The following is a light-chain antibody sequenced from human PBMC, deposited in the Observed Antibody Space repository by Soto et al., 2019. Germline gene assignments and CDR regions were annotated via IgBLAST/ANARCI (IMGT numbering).Light chain of an antibody. CDR3: QQYNSYLYT. V-gene: IGKV1-5*01. Sequence: DIQMTQSPSTLSASVGERVTITCRASQRISSWLAWYQQKPGKAPKLLIYDASSLESGVPSRFSGSGSGTEFTLTISSLQPDDFATYYCQQYNSYLYTFGQGTKLEIK. J-gene: IGKJ2*01. CDR1: QRISSW. CDR2: DAS.